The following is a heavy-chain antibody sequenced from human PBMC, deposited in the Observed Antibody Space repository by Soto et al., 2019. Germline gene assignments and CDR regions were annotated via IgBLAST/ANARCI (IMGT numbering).Heavy chain of an antibody. D-gene: IGHD2-2*01. J-gene: IGHJ4*02. V-gene: IGHV3-74*01. CDR2: INSDGSST. CDR1: GFTFSSYW. Sequence: GGSLRLSCAASGFTFSSYWMHWVRQAPGKGLVWVSRINSDGSSTSYADSVKGRFTISRDNAKNTLYLQMNSLRAEDTAVYYCAKRNLVVRPPFDYWGQGALVTVSS. CDR3: AKRNLVVRPPFDY.